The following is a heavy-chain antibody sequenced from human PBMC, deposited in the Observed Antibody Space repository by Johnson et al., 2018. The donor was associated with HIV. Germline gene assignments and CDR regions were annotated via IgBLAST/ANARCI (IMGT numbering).Heavy chain of an antibody. CDR3: ARFLLLPNGYNWGFYI. Sequence: VQLVESGGGLVQPGGSLRLSCAASGFTFSSYWMSWVRQAPGKGLEWVANIKQDGSEKYYVDSVKGRFTISRDNAKNSLYLQMNSLRAEDTAVYYCARFLLLPNGYNWGFYIWGQGTMVTVSS. J-gene: IGHJ3*02. V-gene: IGHV3-7*02. CDR2: IKQDGSEK. CDR1: GFTFSSYW. D-gene: IGHD5-24*01.